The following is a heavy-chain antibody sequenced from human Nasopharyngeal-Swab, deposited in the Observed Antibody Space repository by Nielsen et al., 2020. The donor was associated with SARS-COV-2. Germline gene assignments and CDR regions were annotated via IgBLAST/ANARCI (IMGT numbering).Heavy chain of an antibody. CDR1: GFTFSSYW. CDR2: IKQDGSEK. V-gene: IGHV3-7*01. J-gene: IGHJ6*02. CDR3: ARAWRRVRMGSVDYGMDV. Sequence: GGSLRLSCAASGFTFSSYWMSWVRQAPGKGLEWVANIKQDGSEKYYVDSVKGRFTISRDNSKNTLYLQMNSLRAEDTAVYYCARAWRRVRMGSVDYGMDVWGQGTTVTVSS. D-gene: IGHD2-15*01.